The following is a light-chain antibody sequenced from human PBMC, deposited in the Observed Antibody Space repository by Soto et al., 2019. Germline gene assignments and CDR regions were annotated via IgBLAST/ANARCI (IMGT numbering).Light chain of an antibody. J-gene: IGLJ1*01. V-gene: IGLV2-14*01. CDR3: NSYTSSKTLV. CDR2: AVS. CDR1: SSDVGGYNY. Sequence: QSALTQPASVSGSPGQSITISCTGTSSDVGGYNYVSWYQQHPGKAPKTMIYAVSNRPSGVSYRFSGSKSGNTASLTISGLQAEDEADYYCNSYTSSKTLVFGTGTKLTVL.